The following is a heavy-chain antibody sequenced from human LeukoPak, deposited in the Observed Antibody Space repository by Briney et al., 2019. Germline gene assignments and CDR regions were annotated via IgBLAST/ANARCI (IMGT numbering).Heavy chain of an antibody. CDR2: ISSSGSTI. D-gene: IGHD5-12*01. J-gene: IGHJ4*02. CDR1: GSTFSNYG. Sequence: GGTLRLSCAASGSTFSNYGMSWVRQAPGKGLEWVSYISSSGSTIYYADSVKGRFTISRDNAKNSLYLQMSSLRAEDTAVYYCARGSGYDSPYYFDYWGQGTLVTVSS. V-gene: IGHV3-48*04. CDR3: ARGSGYDSPYYFDY.